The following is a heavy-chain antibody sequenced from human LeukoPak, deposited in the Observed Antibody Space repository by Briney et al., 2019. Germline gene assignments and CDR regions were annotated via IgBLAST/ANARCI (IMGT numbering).Heavy chain of an antibody. V-gene: IGHV1-69*05. J-gene: IGHJ3*02. CDR1: GGTFSSYA. Sequence: SVKVPCKASGGTFSSYAISWVRQAPGQGLEWMGGIIPIFGTANYAQKFQGRVTITTDESTSTAYMELSSLRSEDTAVYYCASETYYYDSSGYDSAFDIWGQGTMVTVSS. D-gene: IGHD3-22*01. CDR3: ASETYYYDSSGYDSAFDI. CDR2: IIPIFGTA.